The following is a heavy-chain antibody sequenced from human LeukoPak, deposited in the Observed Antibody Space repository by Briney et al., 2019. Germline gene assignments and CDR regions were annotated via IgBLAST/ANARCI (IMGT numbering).Heavy chain of an antibody. D-gene: IGHD3/OR15-3a*01. CDR1: GYTLTELS. J-gene: IGHJ4*02. V-gene: IGHV1-24*01. CDR3: ATSIADWTLDY. Sequence: ASVKVSCKVSGYTLTELSMHWVRQAPGKGLEWMGGFDPEDGETIYAQKFQGRVTITEDTSTDTAYMELSSLRSEDTAVYYCATSIADWTLDYWGQGTLVTVSS. CDR2: FDPEDGET.